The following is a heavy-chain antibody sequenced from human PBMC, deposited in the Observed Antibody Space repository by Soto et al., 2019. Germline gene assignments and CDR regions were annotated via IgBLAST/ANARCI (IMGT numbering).Heavy chain of an antibody. CDR2: ISGSGGST. Sequence: GGSLRLSCAASGFTFSSYAMSWVRQAPGKGLEWVSAISGSGGSTYYADSVKGRFTISRDNSKNTLYLQMNSLRAEDTAVYYCAKGSPYYYGSGSYFFDYWRQGTLVTVSS. J-gene: IGHJ4*02. D-gene: IGHD3-10*01. CDR1: GFTFSSYA. CDR3: AKGSPYYYGSGSYFFDY. V-gene: IGHV3-23*01.